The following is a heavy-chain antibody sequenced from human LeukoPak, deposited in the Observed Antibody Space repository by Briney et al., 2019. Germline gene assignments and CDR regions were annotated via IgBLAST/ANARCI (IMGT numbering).Heavy chain of an antibody. CDR2: IYYSGST. J-gene: IGHJ4*02. Sequence: SETLSLPCTVSGGSISSYYWGWIRQPPGKGLEWIGSIYYSGSTYYNPSLKSRVTISVDTSKNQFSLKLSSVTAADTAVYYCASSIAVAGDALVSFDYWGQGTLVTVSS. V-gene: IGHV4-39*07. CDR1: GGSISSYY. CDR3: ASSIAVAGDALVSFDY. D-gene: IGHD6-13*01.